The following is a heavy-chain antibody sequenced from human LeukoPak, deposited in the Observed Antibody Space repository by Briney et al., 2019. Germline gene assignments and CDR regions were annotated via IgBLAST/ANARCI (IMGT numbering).Heavy chain of an antibody. D-gene: IGHD3-22*01. J-gene: IGHJ4*02. V-gene: IGHV4-34*01. CDR1: GGSFSGYY. CDR2: INHSGST. Sequence: SETLSLTCAVYGGSFSGYYWSCIRQPPGKGLEWIGEINHSGSTNYNPSLKSRVTISVDTSKNQFSLKLSSVTAADTAVYYCARVGSYYYDSSGYLDYWGQGTLVTVSS. CDR3: ARVGSYYYDSSGYLDY.